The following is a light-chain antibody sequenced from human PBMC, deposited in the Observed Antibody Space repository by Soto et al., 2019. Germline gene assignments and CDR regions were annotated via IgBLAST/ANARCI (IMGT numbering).Light chain of an antibody. J-gene: IGLJ1*01. CDR3: ATWDDSLSGRV. CDR2: RNN. V-gene: IGLV1-47*01. CDR1: SSNIGGNY. Sequence: QSVLTQPPSASGTPGQRVTISCSGSSSNIGGNYVYWYQELPGTAPRLIIYRNNQRASGVPDRFSGSKSGTSASLAISGLRSEDEAEYYCATWDDSLSGRVFGTGTKVTVL.